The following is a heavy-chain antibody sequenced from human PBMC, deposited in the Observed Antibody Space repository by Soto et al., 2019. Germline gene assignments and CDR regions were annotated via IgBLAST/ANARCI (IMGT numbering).Heavy chain of an antibody. Sequence: PSETLSLTXTVSGGSISGHSWIWIRQPAGKGLEWIGHIYPSGSTSYNPSLRSRVTMSLDTSSNQIFLNLTSVTAADTAVFYCVRGRSYSVYDFWGPGTLVTVSS. V-gene: IGHV4-4*07. D-gene: IGHD5-12*01. CDR3: VRGRSYSVYDF. CDR2: IYPSGST. J-gene: IGHJ4*02. CDR1: GGSISGHS.